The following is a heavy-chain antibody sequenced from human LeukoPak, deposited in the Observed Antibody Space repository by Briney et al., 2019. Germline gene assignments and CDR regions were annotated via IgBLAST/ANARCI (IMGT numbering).Heavy chain of an antibody. CDR3: TRQRRGTYYAFDW. V-gene: IGHV3-11*01. D-gene: IGHD3-16*01. CDR2: ITSGGAST. Sequence: GGSLRLSCDASGFSISDYYMSWIRQSPGKGLEWISYITSGGASTNYADSVKGRFTISRDKAKNSVALQLNSLRAEDTAVYYCTRQRRGTYYAFDWWGQGTLVTVFS. J-gene: IGHJ4*02. CDR1: GFSISDYY.